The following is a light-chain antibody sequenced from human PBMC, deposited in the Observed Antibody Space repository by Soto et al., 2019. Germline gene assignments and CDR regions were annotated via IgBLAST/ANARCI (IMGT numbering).Light chain of an antibody. CDR3: QHFNSWPYT. V-gene: IGKV3-15*01. Sequence: EIVMTQSPATLSVSPGERATLSCRASESVARNLAWYQQKPGQVPRLLIYDASSRATGIPARFSGSGSGTDFTLTISSLQSEDFAVYYCQHFNSWPYTFGQGTKLEI. CDR2: DAS. J-gene: IGKJ2*01. CDR1: ESVARN.